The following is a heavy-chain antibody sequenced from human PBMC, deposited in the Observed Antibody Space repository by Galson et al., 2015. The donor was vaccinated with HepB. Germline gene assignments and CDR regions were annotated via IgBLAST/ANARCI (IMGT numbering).Heavy chain of an antibody. CDR3: ASWVKEDWNYVEHAFDI. CDR2: IIPIFGTA. CDR1: GGTFSSYA. V-gene: IGHV1-69*06. D-gene: IGHD1-7*01. Sequence: SVKVSCKASGGTFSSYAISWVRQAPGQGLEWMGGIIPIFGTANYAQKFQGRVTITADKSTSTAYMELSSLRSEDTAVYYCASWVKEDWNYVEHAFDIWGQGTMVTVSS. J-gene: IGHJ3*02.